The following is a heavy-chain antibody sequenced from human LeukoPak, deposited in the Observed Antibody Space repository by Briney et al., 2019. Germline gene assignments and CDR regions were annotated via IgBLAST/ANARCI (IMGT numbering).Heavy chain of an antibody. CDR2: IIQDGTGT. J-gene: IGHJ4*02. CDR1: GITFRNYW. CDR3: ATDDYRGLGY. D-gene: IGHD3-16*01. V-gene: IGHV3-74*01. Sequence: PGGSLRLSCAASGITFRNYWMHWVRQTPGKGLVWVSHIIQDGTGTFYADSVKGRFTISRDNAKNTLYLQMHNLRAEDTAVYYCATDDYRGLGYWGQGTLVTVSS.